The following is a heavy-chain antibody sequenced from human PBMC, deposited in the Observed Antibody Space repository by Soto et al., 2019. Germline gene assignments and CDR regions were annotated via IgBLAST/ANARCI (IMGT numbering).Heavy chain of an antibody. D-gene: IGHD1-1*01. CDR3: ASSPKLGYFDL. CDR1: GGSISSYY. Sequence: SETLSLTCTVSGGSISSYYWSWIRQPPGKGLEWIGYIYYSGSTNYNPSLKSRVTISVDTSKNQFSLKLSSVTAADTAVYYCASSPKLGYFDLWGRGTLVTVSS. J-gene: IGHJ2*01. CDR2: IYYSGST. V-gene: IGHV4-59*01.